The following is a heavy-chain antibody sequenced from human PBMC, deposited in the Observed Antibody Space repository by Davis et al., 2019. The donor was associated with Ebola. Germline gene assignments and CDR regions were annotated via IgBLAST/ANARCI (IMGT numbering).Heavy chain of an antibody. J-gene: IGHJ6*02. V-gene: IGHV3-23*01. Sequence: GESLKISCAASGFTFSSYAMSWVRQAPGKGLEWVSAISGSGGSTYYADSVKGRFTISRDNAKNSLYLQMNSLRAEDTAVYYCASLGCTGGVCYVGGYYYGMDVWGQGTTVTVPS. CDR1: GFTFSSYA. D-gene: IGHD2-8*02. CDR2: ISGSGGST. CDR3: ASLGCTGGVCYVGGYYYGMDV.